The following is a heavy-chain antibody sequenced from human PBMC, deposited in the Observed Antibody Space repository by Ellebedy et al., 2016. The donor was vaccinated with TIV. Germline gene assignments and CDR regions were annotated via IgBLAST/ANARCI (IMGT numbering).Heavy chain of an antibody. Sequence: PGGSLRLSCAASGFTFDDYAMHWVRQAPGKGLEWVSGISWNSGSIGYADSVKGRFTISRDNAKNSLYLQMNSLRAEDTALYYCAKDKAARPNGMDVWGQGTTVTVSS. CDR2: ISWNSGSI. D-gene: IGHD6-6*01. CDR1: GFTFDDYA. J-gene: IGHJ6*02. V-gene: IGHV3-9*01. CDR3: AKDKAARPNGMDV.